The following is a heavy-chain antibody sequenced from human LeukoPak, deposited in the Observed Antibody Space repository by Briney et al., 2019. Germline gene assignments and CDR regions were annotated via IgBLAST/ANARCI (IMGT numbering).Heavy chain of an antibody. J-gene: IGHJ3*02. V-gene: IGHV4-30-2*01. D-gene: IGHD2-2*01. Sequence: SQTLSLTCTVAGGSISSGGYYWSWIRQPPGKGLEWIGYIYHSGSTYYNPSLKSRVTISVDRSKNQFSLKLSSVTAADTAVYYCARDYCSSTSCYSRAFDIWGQGTMVTVSS. CDR1: GGSISSGGYY. CDR3: ARDYCSSTSCYSRAFDI. CDR2: IYHSGST.